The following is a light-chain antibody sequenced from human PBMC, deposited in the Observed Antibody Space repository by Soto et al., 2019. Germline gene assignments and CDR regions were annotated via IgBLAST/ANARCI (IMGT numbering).Light chain of an antibody. Sequence: EIVLTQSPGTLSLSPGERATLSCRASQSVSSSYLAWYQQKPGQAPRLLIYGASSRATGIPDRFSGSGSGTDFTLTISRLVPEDFAVYYCQQYGSSPPSTFGGGTKVDIK. J-gene: IGKJ4*01. CDR2: GAS. CDR1: QSVSSSY. V-gene: IGKV3-20*01. CDR3: QQYGSSPPST.